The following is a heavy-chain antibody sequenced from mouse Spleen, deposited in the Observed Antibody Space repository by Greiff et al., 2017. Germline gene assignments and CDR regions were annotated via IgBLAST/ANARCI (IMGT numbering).Heavy chain of an antibody. V-gene: IGHV1-82*01. D-gene: IGHD1-2*01. J-gene: IGHJ4*01. CDR1: GYAFSSSW. CDR2: IYPGDGDT. CDR3: ARSTTATFYYYAMDY. Sequence: VQLQQSGPELVKPGASVKISCKASGYAFSSSWMNWVKQRPGKGLEWIGRIYPGDGDTNYNGKFKGKATLTADKSSSTAYMQLSSLTSEDSAVYFCARSTTATFYYYAMDYWGQGTSVTVSS.